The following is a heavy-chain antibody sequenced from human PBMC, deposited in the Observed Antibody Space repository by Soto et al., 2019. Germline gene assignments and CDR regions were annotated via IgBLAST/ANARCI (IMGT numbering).Heavy chain of an antibody. J-gene: IGHJ4*02. D-gene: IGHD3-9*01. CDR1: GFTVSSEY. V-gene: IGHV3-66*01. CDR3: SRDDSDWFFN. CDR2: IFTNGGS. Sequence: GGSLRLSCVASGFTVSSEYMSWVRQAPGKGLEWLSVIFTNGGSYYSDSVKGRFTISRDDSKKTAYLQMNSLESEDTAVYYCSRDDSDWFFNWGRGTLVTVSS.